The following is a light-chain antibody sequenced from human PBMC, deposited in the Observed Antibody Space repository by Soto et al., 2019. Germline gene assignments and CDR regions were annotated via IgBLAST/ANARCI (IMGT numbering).Light chain of an antibody. CDR3: SSYAGSSNV. CDR1: RSDVGGYNY. CDR2: DVS. V-gene: IGLV2-11*01. J-gene: IGLJ1*01. Sequence: QSALTQPRSVSGSPGQSVTISCTGTRSDVGGYNYVSWYQQHPGRAPKLMIYDVSKRPSGVPDRFSGSKSGNTASLAISGLQAEDEADYYCSSYAGSSNVFGTGTKVTVL.